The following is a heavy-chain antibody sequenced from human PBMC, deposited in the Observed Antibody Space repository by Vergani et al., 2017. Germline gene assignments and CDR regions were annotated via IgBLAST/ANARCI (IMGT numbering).Heavy chain of an antibody. Sequence: EVQLVESGGVVVQPGGSLRLSRAASGFTFDDYTMHWVRQAPGKGLEWVSLISWDGGSTYYADSVKGRFTISRDNSKNSLYLQMNSLRTEDTALYYCAKALREYSSSCADYWGQGTLVTVSS. CDR1: GFTFDDYT. J-gene: IGHJ4*02. CDR3: AKALREYSSSCADY. D-gene: IGHD6-6*01. V-gene: IGHV3-43*01. CDR2: ISWDGGST.